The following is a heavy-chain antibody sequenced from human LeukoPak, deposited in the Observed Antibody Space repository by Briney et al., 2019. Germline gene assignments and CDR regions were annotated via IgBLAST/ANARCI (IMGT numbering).Heavy chain of an antibody. CDR1: GGSISSSSYY. J-gene: IGHJ3*02. CDR3: ARLTYYYDSSGSTPPDAFDI. CDR2: IYYSGST. Sequence: SETLSLTCTGSGGSISSSSYYWGWIRQPPGKGLEWIGSIYYSGSTYYNPSLKSRVTISVDTSKNQFSLKLSSVTAADTAVYYCARLTYYYDSSGSTPPDAFDIWGQGTMVIVSS. V-gene: IGHV4-39*07. D-gene: IGHD3-22*01.